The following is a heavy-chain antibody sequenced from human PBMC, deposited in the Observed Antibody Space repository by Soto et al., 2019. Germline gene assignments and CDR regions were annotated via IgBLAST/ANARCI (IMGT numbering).Heavy chain of an antibody. CDR2: ISYGGST. CDR1: GGSINSGGYC. Sequence: QVQLQESGPGLVKPSQTLSLTCTVSGGSINSGGYCWSWIRQHPGKGLDWIGCISYGGSTSYNPSMKSRVIISVDTSKNQFSRKLTSVTAADTAVYYCSRGIPVWGQGALITFSS. D-gene: IGHD5-18*01. V-gene: IGHV4-31*03. CDR3: SRGIPV. J-gene: IGHJ4*02.